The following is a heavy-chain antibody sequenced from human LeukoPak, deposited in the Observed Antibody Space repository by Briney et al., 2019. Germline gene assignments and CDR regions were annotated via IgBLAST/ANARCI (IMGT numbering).Heavy chain of an antibody. V-gene: IGHV3-48*03. D-gene: IGHD3-10*01. J-gene: IGHJ4*03. CDR2: ISSGATTT. CDR3: VFGGCY. CDR1: GCTFSTYE. Sequence: GGSLRLTCAASGCTFSTYEMNWVRQAPVKGLEWVSYISSGATTTKYADSVKGRFTISRDDAKNSLYLQMNNLRPEDTAVYYCVFGGCYRGPGPLVTVSS.